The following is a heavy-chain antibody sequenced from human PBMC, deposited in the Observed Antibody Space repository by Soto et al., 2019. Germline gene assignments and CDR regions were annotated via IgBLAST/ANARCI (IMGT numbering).Heavy chain of an antibody. D-gene: IGHD3-10*01. CDR2: INPFDGSR. Sequence: EASVKVPCKASGYIFTSYYIHWVRQAPGQGLEWMGWINPFDGSRMFAQSFQGRVTMTRDTSTSTVYMEVSSLRSEDTAVYYCSRVDPGETSPFDHWGQGTLVTVSS. CDR3: SRVDPGETSPFDH. CDR1: GYIFTSYY. J-gene: IGHJ4*02. V-gene: IGHV1-46*03.